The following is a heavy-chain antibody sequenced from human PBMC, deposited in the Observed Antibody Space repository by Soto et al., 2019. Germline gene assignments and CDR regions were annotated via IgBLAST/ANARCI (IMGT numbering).Heavy chain of an antibody. CDR2: ISAYNGNT. CDR3: ARATYYGSGSWSNYYGMDV. CDR1: GYTFTSYG. J-gene: IGHJ6*02. V-gene: IGHV1-18*01. D-gene: IGHD3-10*01. Sequence: ASVKVSCKASGYTFTSYGISWVRQAPGQGLEWMGWISAYNGNTNYAQKLQGRVTMTTDTSTSTAYMELRSLRSDDTAVYYCARATYYGSGSWSNYYGMDVWGQGTTVTVSS.